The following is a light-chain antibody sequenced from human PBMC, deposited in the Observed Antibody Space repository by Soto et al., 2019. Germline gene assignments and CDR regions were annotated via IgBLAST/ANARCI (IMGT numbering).Light chain of an antibody. V-gene: IGLV2-14*01. Sequence: QSALTQPASVSGSPGQSIAISCTGTSSDLGGYNYVSWYQQHPGKAPKLMLYDVSNRPSGVSNRFSGSKSGNTASLTISGLQPEDEAEYYCSEYTYSSHNYVFGSGNIVTVL. CDR3: SEYTYSSHNYV. CDR1: SSDLGGYNY. CDR2: DVS. J-gene: IGLJ1*01.